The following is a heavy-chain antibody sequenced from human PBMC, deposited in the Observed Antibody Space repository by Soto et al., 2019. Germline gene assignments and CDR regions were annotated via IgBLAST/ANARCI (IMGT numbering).Heavy chain of an antibody. V-gene: IGHV4-59*01. J-gene: IGHJ5*01. CDR3: ARYYSGYDYNWFDS. D-gene: IGHD5-12*01. CDR1: GGSISSYY. CDR2: IYYSGST. Sequence: SETLSLTCTVSGGSISSYYWSWIRQPPGKGLEWIGYIYYSGSTNYNPSLKSRVTISVDTSKNQFSLKLSSVTAADTAVYYCARYYSGYDYNWFDSWGQGTLVPVSS.